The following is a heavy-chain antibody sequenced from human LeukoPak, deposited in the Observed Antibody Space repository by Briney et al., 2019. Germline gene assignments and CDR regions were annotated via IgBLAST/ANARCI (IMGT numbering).Heavy chain of an antibody. CDR3: AREGYCSGGSCYSEYFQH. CDR2: IIPIFGTA. V-gene: IGHV1-69*13. CDR1: GGTFSSYA. Sequence: ASVKVSCKASGGTFSSYAISWVRQAPGHGLEWMGGIIPIFGTANYAQKFQGRVTITADESTSTAYMELSSLRSEDTAVYYRAREGYCSGGSCYSEYFQHWGQGTLVTVSS. J-gene: IGHJ1*01. D-gene: IGHD2-15*01.